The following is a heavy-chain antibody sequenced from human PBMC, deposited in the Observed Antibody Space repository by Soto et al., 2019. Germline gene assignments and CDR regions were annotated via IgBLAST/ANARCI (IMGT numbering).Heavy chain of an antibody. CDR1: GGTFSSYA. CDR2: IIPIFGTA. V-gene: IGHV1-69*13. J-gene: IGHJ6*02. D-gene: IGHD3-3*01. CDR3: ARVLYDFWSGYYDHYYYYYGMDV. Sequence: GASVKVSCKASGGTFSSYAISWVRQAPGQGLEWMGGIIPIFGTANYAQKFQGRVTITADESTSTAYMELSSLRSEDTAVYYCARVLYDFWSGYYDHYYYYYGMDVWGQGTTVTVSS.